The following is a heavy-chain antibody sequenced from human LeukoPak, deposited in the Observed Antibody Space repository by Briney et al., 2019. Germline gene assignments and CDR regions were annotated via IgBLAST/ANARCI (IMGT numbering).Heavy chain of an antibody. D-gene: IGHD5-18*01. CDR1: GFTFSNSG. CDR2: IRFDGSSK. CDR3: AKDYIYGGWGNAFDI. V-gene: IGHV3-30*02. J-gene: IGHJ3*02. Sequence: GGSLRLSCAASGFTFSNSGMHWVRQAPGKGLEWVAFIRFDGSSKFYTDSVKGRFTISRDNSKNTLNLQMNSLRAEDTAVYYCAKDYIYGGWGNAFDIWGLGTKVTVSS.